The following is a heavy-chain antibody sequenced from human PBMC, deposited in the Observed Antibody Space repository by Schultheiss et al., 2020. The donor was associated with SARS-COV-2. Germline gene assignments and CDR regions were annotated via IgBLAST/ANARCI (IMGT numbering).Heavy chain of an antibody. Sequence: SETLSLTCAVSGGSISSGGYSWSWIRQPPGKGLEWIGEINHSGSTNYNPSLKSRVTISVDTSKNQFSLKLSSVTAADTAVYYCASSPVRDYWGQGTLVTVSS. J-gene: IGHJ4*02. CDR1: GGSISSGGYS. CDR3: ASSPVRDY. CDR2: INHSGST. V-gene: IGHV4-30-2*01. D-gene: IGHD6-19*01.